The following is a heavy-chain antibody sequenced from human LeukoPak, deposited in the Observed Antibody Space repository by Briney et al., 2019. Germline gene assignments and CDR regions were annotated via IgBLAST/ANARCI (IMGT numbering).Heavy chain of an antibody. Sequence: PGGSLRLSCAASGFTFSSYAMSWVRQAPGKGLEWVSAISGSGGSTYYADSVKGRFTISRDNSKNTLYLQMNSLRSEDTAVYYCARGADSGSFRGWFDPWGQGTLVTVSS. CDR2: ISGSGGST. D-gene: IGHD1-26*01. V-gene: IGHV3-23*01. CDR1: GFTFSSYA. J-gene: IGHJ5*02. CDR3: ARGADSGSFRGWFDP.